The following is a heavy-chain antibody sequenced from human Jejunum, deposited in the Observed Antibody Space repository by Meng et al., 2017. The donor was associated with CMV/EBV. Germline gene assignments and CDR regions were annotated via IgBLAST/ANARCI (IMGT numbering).Heavy chain of an antibody. V-gene: IGHV3-74*01. Sequence: TFSSNWMHWVRQPPGKGLVWVSRISGDGSVTNYADSVKGRFIISRDNARNTLYLQMSGLRAEDTAVHYCARTPLYCSSASCYTFDYWGQGTLVTVSS. CDR3: ARTPLYCSSASCYTFDY. J-gene: IGHJ4*02. CDR2: ISGDGSVT. D-gene: IGHD2-2*01. CDR1: TFSSNW.